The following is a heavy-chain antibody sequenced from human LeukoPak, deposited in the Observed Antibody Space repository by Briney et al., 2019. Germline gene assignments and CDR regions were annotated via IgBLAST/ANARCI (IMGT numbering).Heavy chain of an antibody. J-gene: IGHJ4*02. CDR1: GFTFSDYA. CDR2: ISASGGST. CDR3: AKASGSGTSYVPFDS. V-gene: IGHV3-23*01. Sequence: PGGSLRLSCVASGFTFSDYAMNWVRQAPGKGLEWVSRISASGGSTYYTDSVKGRFTISRDSSENTLYLQMSSLRAEDTAVYYCAKASGSGTSYVPFDSWGQGTLVTVSS. D-gene: IGHD3-10*01.